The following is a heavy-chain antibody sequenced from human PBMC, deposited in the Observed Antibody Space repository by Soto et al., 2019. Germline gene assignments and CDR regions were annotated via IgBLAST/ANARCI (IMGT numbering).Heavy chain of an antibody. J-gene: IGHJ6*02. CDR2: ISGSGDST. CDR1: GFTFSSYA. D-gene: IGHD6-13*01. CDR3: AKDRDGAAAGPTKFYGMDV. Sequence: EVQLLESGGGLVQPGGSLRLSCAASGFTFSSYAMSWDRQAPGKGLEWVSVISGSGDSTYYADSVRGRFTISRDNSKNTLYLQMNSLRAEDTAVYYCAKDRDGAAAGPTKFYGMDVWGQGTTVTVSS. V-gene: IGHV3-23*01.